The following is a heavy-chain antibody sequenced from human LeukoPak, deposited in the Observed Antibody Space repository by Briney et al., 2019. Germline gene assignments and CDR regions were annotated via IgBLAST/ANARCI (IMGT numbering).Heavy chain of an antibody. Sequence: SETLSLTCTVAGGSISSGAYWWTWIRQDPVKGLEWIGYIYYSGNTYYNPSLKSRVTISVDTSKNQFSLKLSSVTAADTAVYYCARHRGSYSSGLYSFDYWGQGTLVTVSS. J-gene: IGHJ4*02. CDR3: ARHRGSYSSGLYSFDY. CDR1: GGSISSGAYW. CDR2: IYYSGNT. V-gene: IGHV4-30-4*08. D-gene: IGHD6-19*01.